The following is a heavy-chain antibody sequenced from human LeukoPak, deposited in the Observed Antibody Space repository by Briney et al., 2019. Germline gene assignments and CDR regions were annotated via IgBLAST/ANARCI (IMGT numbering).Heavy chain of an antibody. V-gene: IGHV3-11*01. J-gene: IGHJ5*02. Sequence: PGGSLRLSCAASGFTFSDYYMSWIRQAPGKGLEWISYISSSGTSIYYTGSVKGRFTISRDNAKNSPYLQMNSLRAEDTAVYYCARAGSSVWYSWFDPWGQGTLVTVSS. CDR3: ARAGSSVWYSWFDP. D-gene: IGHD6-19*01. CDR2: ISSSGTSI. CDR1: GFTFSDYY.